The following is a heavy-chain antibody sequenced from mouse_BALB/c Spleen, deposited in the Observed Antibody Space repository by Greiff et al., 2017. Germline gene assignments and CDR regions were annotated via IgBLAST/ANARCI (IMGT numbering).Heavy chain of an antibody. D-gene: IGHD1-1*01. J-gene: IGHJ3*01. CDR1: GYTFTDYY. Sequence: VQLQQSGAELARPGASVKLSCKASGYTFTDYYINWVKQRTGQGLEWIGEIYPGSGNTYYNEKFKGKATLTADKSSSTAYMQLSSLTSEDSAVYFCASHYGSSPWFAYWGQGTLVTVSA. CDR3: ASHYGSSPWFAY. V-gene: IGHV1-77*01. CDR2: IYPGSGNT.